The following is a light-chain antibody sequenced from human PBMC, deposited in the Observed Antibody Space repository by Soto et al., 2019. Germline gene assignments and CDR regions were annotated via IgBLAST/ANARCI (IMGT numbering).Light chain of an antibody. J-gene: IGLJ1*01. V-gene: IGLV1-51*01. CDR3: GTWHSDSYV. CDR2: DNN. CDR1: SSNIGSND. Sequence: QSVLTQPPSVSAAPGQKVTIPCSGGSSNIGSNDVCWYQQVPGTAPKVLIYDNNKRPSGIPDRFSGSKPGTSATLGISGLQTGDEADYYCGTWHSDSYVFGRGTKVTVL.